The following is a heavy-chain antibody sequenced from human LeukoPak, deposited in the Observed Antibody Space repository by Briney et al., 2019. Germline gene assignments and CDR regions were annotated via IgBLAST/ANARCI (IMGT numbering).Heavy chain of an antibody. CDR2: INPNSGGT. CDR3: ARDSGNYDSSGTKFDY. CDR1: GYTFTGYY. J-gene: IGHJ4*02. D-gene: IGHD3-22*01. Sequence: ASVKVSCKASGYTFTGYYMRWVRQAPGQGLEWMGWINPNSGGTNYAQKFQGRVTMTRDTSISTAYMELSWLTSGDTAVYYCARDSGNYDSSGTKFDYWGQGTLVTVSS. V-gene: IGHV1-2*02.